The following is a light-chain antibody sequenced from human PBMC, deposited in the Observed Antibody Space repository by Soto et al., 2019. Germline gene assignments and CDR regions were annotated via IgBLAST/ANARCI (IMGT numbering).Light chain of an antibody. Sequence: EIVLTQSPDTLSLSPGERATLSCRASQSVSSSYLAWYQQKPGQAPRLLIYSASRRATGFPARFSGSGSGTDFTLTISSLQSEDFAVYYCQQYNNWPWTFGQGTKVDIK. CDR2: SAS. J-gene: IGKJ1*01. CDR1: QSVSSSY. V-gene: IGKV3-15*01. CDR3: QQYNNWPWT.